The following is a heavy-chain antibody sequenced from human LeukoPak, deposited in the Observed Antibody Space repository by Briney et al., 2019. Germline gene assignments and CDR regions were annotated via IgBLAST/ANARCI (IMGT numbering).Heavy chain of an antibody. CDR2: IYYSGST. Sequence: PSQTLSLTCTVSGGSISSGGYHWSWIRQHPGKGLEWIGYIYYSGSTYYNPSLKSRVTISVDTSKNQFSLKLSSVTAADTAVYYCARGHGYCSSTSCYASATFDPWGQGTLVTVSS. CDR1: GGSISSGGYH. V-gene: IGHV4-31*03. D-gene: IGHD2-2*01. J-gene: IGHJ5*02. CDR3: ARGHGYCSSTSCYASATFDP.